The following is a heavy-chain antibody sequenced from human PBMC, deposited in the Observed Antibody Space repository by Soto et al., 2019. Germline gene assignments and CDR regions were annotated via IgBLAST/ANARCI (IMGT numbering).Heavy chain of an antibody. CDR2: ISSSGSTI. CDR3: ASFGVAHIPST. CDR1: GFTFYNTW. Sequence: GGSLRLSCTASGFTFYNTWMSWVRQAPGKGLEWVSYISSSGSTIYYADSVKGRFTISRDNAKNSLYLQMNSLRAEDTAVYYCASFGVAHIPSTWGQGTLVTVSS. D-gene: IGHD3-3*01. J-gene: IGHJ5*02. V-gene: IGHV3-11*01.